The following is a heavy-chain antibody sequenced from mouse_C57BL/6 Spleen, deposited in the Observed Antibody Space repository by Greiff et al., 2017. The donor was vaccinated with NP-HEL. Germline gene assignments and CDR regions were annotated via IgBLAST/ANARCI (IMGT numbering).Heavy chain of an antibody. CDR3: TLYSNYVAY. V-gene: IGHV6-3*01. J-gene: IGHJ3*01. CDR2: IRLKSDNYAT. CDR1: GFTFSNYW. D-gene: IGHD2-5*01. Sequence: EVKLVESGGGLVQPGGSMKLSCVASGFTFSNYWMNWVRQSPEKGLEWVAQIRLKSDNYATHYAESVKGRFTISRDDSKSSVYLQMNNLRAEDTGIYYCTLYSNYVAYWGQGTLVTVSA.